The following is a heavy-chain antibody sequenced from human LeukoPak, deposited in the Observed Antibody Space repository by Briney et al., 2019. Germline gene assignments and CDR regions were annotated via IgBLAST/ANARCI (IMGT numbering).Heavy chain of an antibody. Sequence: FETLCPTCAVYGGFISGYYWTWIRQPPGKGLEWIGEINHSGSTNYNPSLKSRVTISVDTSKHQFSLKLSSVTAADTAVYYCARLMVANIRMEIDYW. D-gene: IGHD2-8*01. J-gene: IGHJ4*01. CDR2: INHSGST. V-gene: IGHV4-34*01. CDR3: ARLMVANIRMEIDY. CDR1: GGFISGYY.